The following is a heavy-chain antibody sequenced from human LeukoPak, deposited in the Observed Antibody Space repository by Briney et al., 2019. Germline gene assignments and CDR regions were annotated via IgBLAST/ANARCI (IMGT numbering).Heavy chain of an antibody. D-gene: IGHD3-3*01. CDR1: GGSFSGYY. V-gene: IGHV4-34*01. Sequence: SETLSLTCAVFGGSFSGYYWNWIRQPPGKGLEWIGQINPSRNANYNPSLKSRVTISVDTSKKQFSLKLSSVTAADTAVYYCARRYDFWSGYPPPLDYWGQGTLVTVSS. J-gene: IGHJ4*02. CDR3: ARRYDFWSGYPPPLDY. CDR2: INPSRNA.